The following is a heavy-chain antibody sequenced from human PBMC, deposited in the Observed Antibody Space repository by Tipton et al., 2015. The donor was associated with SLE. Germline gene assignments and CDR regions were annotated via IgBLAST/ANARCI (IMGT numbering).Heavy chain of an antibody. CDR2: IYHSGTT. J-gene: IGHJ4*02. D-gene: IGHD4-17*01. CDR3: ARVVKPPVTTFDS. CDR1: GYSITSGYY. V-gene: IGHV4-38-2*01. Sequence: PGLVKPSETVSLTCAVSGYSITSGYYWGWVRQSPGEGLEWIGNIYHSGTTYYSPSLRSPVTISVDTSRNEISLTLFSVTATDTAVYYCARVVKPPVTTFDSWGQGTLVTVSS.